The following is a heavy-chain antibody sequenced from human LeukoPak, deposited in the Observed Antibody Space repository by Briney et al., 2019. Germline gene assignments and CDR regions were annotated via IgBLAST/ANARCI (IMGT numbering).Heavy chain of an antibody. Sequence: GGSLRLSCAASGFTFSSYEMNWVRQASGKGLEWVSYISSIGSTIYYADSVKGRFTISRDNAKNSLYLQMNSLRAEDTAVYYCARVISTGYSSSWLLNDAFDIWGQGTMVTVSS. J-gene: IGHJ3*02. D-gene: IGHD6-13*01. V-gene: IGHV3-48*03. CDR3: ARVISTGYSSSWLLNDAFDI. CDR2: ISSIGSTI. CDR1: GFTFSSYE.